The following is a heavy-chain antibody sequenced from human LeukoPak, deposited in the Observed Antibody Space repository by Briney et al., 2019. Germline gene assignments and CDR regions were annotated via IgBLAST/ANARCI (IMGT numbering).Heavy chain of an antibody. Sequence: GGSLRLSCAASGFSFSSYAMHWVRQAPGKGLEWVAVISYDGSNKYYADSVKGRFTISRDSSKNTLYLEMNSLRAEDTAVYYCARDKPVLDWGQGTLVTVSS. D-gene: IGHD2-8*02. CDR3: ARDKPVLD. CDR2: ISYDGSNK. CDR1: GFSFSSYA. V-gene: IGHV3-30*04. J-gene: IGHJ4*02.